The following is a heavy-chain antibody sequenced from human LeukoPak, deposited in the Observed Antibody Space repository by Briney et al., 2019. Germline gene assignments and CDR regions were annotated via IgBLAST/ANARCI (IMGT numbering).Heavy chain of an antibody. CDR1: DDSITIYY. Sequence: SETLSLTCTVSDDSITIYYWTWIRQPPGKGLEWIGYIDHTGSTNYNPSLKSRVTISVDTSKNQFSLKLSSVTAADTAVYYCARARGSYGSAGRYYYYYYMDVWGKGTTVTISS. J-gene: IGHJ6*03. CDR3: ARARGSYGSAGRYYYYYYMDV. CDR2: IDHTGST. V-gene: IGHV4-59*01. D-gene: IGHD5-18*01.